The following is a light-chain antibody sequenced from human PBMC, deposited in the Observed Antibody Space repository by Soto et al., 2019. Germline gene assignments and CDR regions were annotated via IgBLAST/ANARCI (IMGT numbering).Light chain of an antibody. J-gene: IGKJ2*02. CDR2: DAS. CDR3: QQYDNWPPCT. CDR1: QSIRSY. V-gene: IGKV3-11*01. Sequence: EIVLTQSPATLSLSPGDSATLSCRASQSIRSYLAWYQQKRGQAPRLLIYDASNRATGIPARFSGSGSGTDFSLTISSLEPEDFAVCYCQQYDNWPPCTFGQGTKLEVK.